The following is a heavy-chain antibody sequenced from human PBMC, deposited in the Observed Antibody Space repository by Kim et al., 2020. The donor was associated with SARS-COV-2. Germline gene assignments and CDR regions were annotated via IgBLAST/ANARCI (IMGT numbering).Heavy chain of an antibody. CDR1: GGSISSSSYY. J-gene: IGHJ4*02. Sequence: SETLSLTCTVSGGSISSSSYYWGWIRQPPGKGLEWIGSIYYSGSTYYNPSLKSRVTISVDTSKNQFSLKLSSVTAADTAVYYCARESMTTVANDYWGQGTLVTVSS. V-gene: IGHV4-39*07. CDR2: IYYSGST. CDR3: ARESMTTVANDY. D-gene: IGHD4-17*01.